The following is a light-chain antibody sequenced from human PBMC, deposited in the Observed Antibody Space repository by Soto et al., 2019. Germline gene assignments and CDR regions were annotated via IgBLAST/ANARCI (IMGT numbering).Light chain of an antibody. CDR3: QQSNSFHAWT. V-gene: IGKV1D-12*01. J-gene: IGKJ1*01. CDR2: AAS. Sequence: DIHMTQSPSFVSASLGNIVTITGRASRGVATWLAWYQQKPGKAPKLLIYAASTFQKGVPSRSRGSGSGTDLTLTISSMQPEDFANYYCQQSNSFHAWTFGHGTKVDIK. CDR1: RGVATW.